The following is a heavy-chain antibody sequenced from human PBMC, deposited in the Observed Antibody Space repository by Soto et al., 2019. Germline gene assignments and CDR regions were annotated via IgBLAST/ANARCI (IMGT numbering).Heavy chain of an antibody. V-gene: IGHV4-31*03. D-gene: IGHD6-13*01. CDR1: GGSISSGGYY. CDR2: IYYSGST. CDR3: ARDSPAAGRSFDY. Sequence: PSETLSLTCTVSGGSISSGGYYWSWIRQHPGKGLEWIGYIYYSGSTYYNPSLKSRVTISVDTSKNQFPLKLSSVTAADTAVYYCARDSPAAGRSFDYWGQGTLVTVSS. J-gene: IGHJ4*02.